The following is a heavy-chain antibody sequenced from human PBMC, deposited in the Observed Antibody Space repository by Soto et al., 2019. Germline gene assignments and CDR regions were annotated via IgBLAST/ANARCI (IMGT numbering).Heavy chain of an antibody. CDR3: ARGPRIAVAGPFDY. D-gene: IGHD6-19*01. CDR2: INHSGST. CDR1: GGSFSGYY. V-gene: IGHV4-34*01. J-gene: IGHJ4*02. Sequence: SETLSLTCAVYGGSFSGYYWSWIRQPPGKGLEWSGEINHSGSTNYNPSLKSRVTISVDTSKNQFSLKLSSVTAADTAVYYCARGPRIAVAGPFDYWGQGTLVTVSS.